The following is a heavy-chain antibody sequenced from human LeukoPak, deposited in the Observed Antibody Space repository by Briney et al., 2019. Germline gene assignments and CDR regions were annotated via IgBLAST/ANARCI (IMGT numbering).Heavy chain of an antibody. D-gene: IGHD3-3*01. CDR1: GFTFSSYS. V-gene: IGHV3-48*01. Sequence: GGSLRLSCAASGFTFSSYSMNWVRQAPGKGLEGVSYISSSSSTIYYADSVKGRFTISRDNAKNSLYLQMNSLRAEDTAVYYCAREGYDFWGVYMDVWGKGTTVTVSS. CDR2: ISSSSSTI. J-gene: IGHJ6*03. CDR3: AREGYDFWGVYMDV.